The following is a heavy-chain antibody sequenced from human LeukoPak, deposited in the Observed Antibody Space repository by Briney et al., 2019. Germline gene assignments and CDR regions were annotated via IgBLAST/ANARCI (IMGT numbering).Heavy chain of an antibody. CDR3: ARANLWPSYYFDY. J-gene: IGHJ4*02. CDR2: IYYSGST. CDR1: GGSISSYY. V-gene: IGHV4-59*01. D-gene: IGHD3-10*01. Sequence: SETLSLTCTVSGGSISSYYWSWIRQPPGKGREWIGYIYYSGSTNYNPSLKSRVTISVDTSKNQFSLKLSSVTAADTAVYYCARANLWPSYYFDYWGQGTLVTVSS.